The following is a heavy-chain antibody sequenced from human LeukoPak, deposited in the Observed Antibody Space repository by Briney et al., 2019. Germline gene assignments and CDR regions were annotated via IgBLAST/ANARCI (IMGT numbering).Heavy chain of an antibody. Sequence: GASVKVSCKASGYTFTGYYIHWVRQAPGQGLEWMGWINPNSGGTKYAQKFQGRVTMTRDTSISQAYMGLSRLRSDDTAVYYCAKGRVVAGTKSLTYNWLDPWGQGTLVTVPS. CDR1: GYTFTGYY. CDR3: AKGRVVAGTKSLTYNWLDP. J-gene: IGHJ5*02. CDR2: INPNSGGT. V-gene: IGHV1-2*02. D-gene: IGHD6-19*01.